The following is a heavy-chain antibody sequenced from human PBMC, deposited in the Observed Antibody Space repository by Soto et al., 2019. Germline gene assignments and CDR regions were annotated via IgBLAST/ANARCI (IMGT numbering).Heavy chain of an antibody. CDR1: GGSISSSSYY. V-gene: IGHV4-39*02. CDR3: AREGRSYGGNSVDY. CDR2: IYYSGST. Sequence: SETLSLTCTVSGGSISSSSYYWGWIRQPPGKGLEWIGSIYYSGSTYYNPSLKSRVTISVDTSKNQFSLKLSSVTAADTAVYYCAREGRSYGGNSVDYWGQGTLVTVS. D-gene: IGHD4-17*01. J-gene: IGHJ4*02.